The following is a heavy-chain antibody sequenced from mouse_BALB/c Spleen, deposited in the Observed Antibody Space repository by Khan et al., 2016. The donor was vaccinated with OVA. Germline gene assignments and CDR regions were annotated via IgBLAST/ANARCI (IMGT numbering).Heavy chain of an antibody. CDR1: GYSFTTYY. D-gene: IGHD2-4*01. CDR3: TRHDDVAWFTY. Sequence: EVQLVESGPELMKPGASGKISCKASGYSFTTYYIHWVKQSHGKSLEWIGYIDPFSGDTTYNKKFKGMATLTVDKSSSTAYIHLSNLTSEDPAVLYSTRHDDVAWFTYWGQGTLVTVSA. J-gene: IGHJ3*01. CDR2: IDPFSGDT. V-gene: IGHV1S135*01.